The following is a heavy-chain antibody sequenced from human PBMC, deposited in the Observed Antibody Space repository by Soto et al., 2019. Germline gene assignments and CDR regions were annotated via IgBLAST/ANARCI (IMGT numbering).Heavy chain of an antibody. CDR1: GGSISSSSYY. Sequence: SETLSLTCTVSGGSISSSSYYWGWIRQPPGKGLEWIGGIYYSGSTYYNQSLKNQVTISVDTSKNKLSLKLSSVTAADSAVYYCANFLRPGVPAAAISDAFDIWGQGTMVTVSS. J-gene: IGHJ3*02. CDR3: ANFLRPGVPAAAISDAFDI. V-gene: IGHV4-39*01. D-gene: IGHD2-2*01. CDR2: IYYSGST.